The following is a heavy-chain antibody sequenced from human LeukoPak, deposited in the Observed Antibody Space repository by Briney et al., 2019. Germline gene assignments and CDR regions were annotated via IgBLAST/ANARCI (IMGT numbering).Heavy chain of an antibody. D-gene: IGHD3-16*01. V-gene: IGHV4-4*02. CDR2: ISHSEIT. CDR1: GDSVSSTYW. Sequence: SGTLSLTCAVSGDSVSSTYWWSWVRQPPGKGLEWIGEISHSEITNYNSSLKSRVTISVDKSRNQISLKVTSVTAADTAVYYCARHQGIIGLGGFDYWGQGTLVTVSS. J-gene: IGHJ4*02. CDR3: ARHQGIIGLGGFDY.